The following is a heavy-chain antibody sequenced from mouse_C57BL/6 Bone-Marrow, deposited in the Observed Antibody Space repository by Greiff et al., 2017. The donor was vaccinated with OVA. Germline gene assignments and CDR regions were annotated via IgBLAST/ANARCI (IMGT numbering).Heavy chain of an antibody. Sequence: VQLQQSGPGLVAPSQSLSVTCTVSGFSLTSYAISWVRQPPGKGLEWLGVIWTGGGTNYNSALKSRLSISKDNSKSQVFLKMNSLQTDDTARYYCARNRGIYYYGSSYPYWYFDVWGTGTTVTVSS. D-gene: IGHD1-1*01. V-gene: IGHV2-9-1*01. J-gene: IGHJ1*03. CDR2: IWTGGGT. CDR3: ARNRGIYYYGSSYPYWYFDV. CDR1: GFSLTSYA.